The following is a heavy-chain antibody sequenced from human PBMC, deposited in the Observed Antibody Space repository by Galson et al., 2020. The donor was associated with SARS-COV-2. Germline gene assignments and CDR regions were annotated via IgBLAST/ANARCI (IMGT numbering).Heavy chain of an antibody. J-gene: IGHJ4*02. CDR1: GYSFTSYW. CDR3: ARARGYYYDSSGRFDY. CDR2: IDPSDSYT. V-gene: IGHV5-10-1*01. D-gene: IGHD3-22*01. Sequence: GESLKISCKGSGYSFTSYWISWVRQMPGKGLEWMGRIDPSDSYTNYSPSFQGHVTISADKSISTAYLQWSSLKASDTAMYYCARARGYYYDSSGRFDYWGQGTLVTVSS.